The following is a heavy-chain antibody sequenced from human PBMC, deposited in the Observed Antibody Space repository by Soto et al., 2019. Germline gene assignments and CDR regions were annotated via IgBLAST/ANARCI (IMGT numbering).Heavy chain of an antibody. V-gene: IGHV3-23*01. D-gene: IGHD2-8*01. J-gene: IGHJ6*02. Sequence: PGGSLRLSCAASGFTFSSYAMSWVRQAPGKGLEWVSAISGSGGSTYYADSVKGRFTISRDNSKNTLYLQMNSLRAEDTAVYYCAKVLSRTKSASSLYYGMDVWGQGTTVTVSS. CDR1: GFTFSSYA. CDR3: AKVLSRTKSASSLYYGMDV. CDR2: ISGSGGST.